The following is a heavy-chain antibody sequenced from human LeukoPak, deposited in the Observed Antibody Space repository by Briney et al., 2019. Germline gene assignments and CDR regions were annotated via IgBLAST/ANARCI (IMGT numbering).Heavy chain of an antibody. V-gene: IGHV4-59*01. Sequence: SETLSLTCTVSGGSISSYYWSWIRQPPGKGLEWIGYIYCSGSTNYNPSLKSRVTISVDTSKNQFSLKLSSVTAADTAVYYCARYYYGSGSYDYFDYWGQGTLVTVSS. CDR3: ARYYYGSGSYDYFDY. CDR1: GGSISSYY. D-gene: IGHD3-10*01. CDR2: IYCSGST. J-gene: IGHJ4*02.